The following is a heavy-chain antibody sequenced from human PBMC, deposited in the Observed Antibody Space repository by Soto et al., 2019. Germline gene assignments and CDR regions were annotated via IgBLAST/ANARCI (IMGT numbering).Heavy chain of an antibody. CDR3: HRDAIIFSAVLDDSYYGMVL. CDR2: IYYSGST. CDR1: GDSISSGCYY. D-gene: IGHD2-21*01. Sequence: SETLSLTCTVSGDSISSGCYYWSWIRQHPGKGLEWIGYIYYSGSTYYNPSLKSRVTISVYTSNNQFSLNLSSVTSSYTAVYYCHRDAIIFSAVLDDSYYGMVLRDPGTSVTV. J-gene: IGHJ6*02. V-gene: IGHV4-31*03.